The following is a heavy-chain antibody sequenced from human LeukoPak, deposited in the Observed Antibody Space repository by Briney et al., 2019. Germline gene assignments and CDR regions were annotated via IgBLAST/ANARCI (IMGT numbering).Heavy chain of an antibody. CDR3: AAGPPQVGNGY. Sequence: ASVKVSCKASGFTFTSSAVQWVRQARGQRLEWIGWIFVGSGNTNYAQKFQERATITRDMSTSTAYMELSSLRSEDTAVYYCAAGPPQVGNGYWGQGTLVTVSS. V-gene: IGHV1-58*01. J-gene: IGHJ4*02. CDR2: IFVGSGNT. CDR1: GFTFTSSA. D-gene: IGHD1-26*01.